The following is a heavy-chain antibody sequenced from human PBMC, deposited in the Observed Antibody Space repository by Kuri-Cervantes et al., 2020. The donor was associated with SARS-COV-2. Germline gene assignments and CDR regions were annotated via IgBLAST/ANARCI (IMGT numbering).Heavy chain of an antibody. D-gene: IGHD3-3*01. Sequence: ESLEISCPASGASISSSSYYWDWNRQPPGKGLEWIGSIYYTGNTYYNPSLKSPVTISVYTTKDQFSLKLSSVTAADTAVYYCARAATYYDVWSGYAFDYWGQGTLVTVSS. CDR2: IYYTGNT. V-gene: IGHV4-39*07. J-gene: IGHJ4*02. CDR3: ARAATYYDVWSGYAFDY. CDR1: GASISSSSYY.